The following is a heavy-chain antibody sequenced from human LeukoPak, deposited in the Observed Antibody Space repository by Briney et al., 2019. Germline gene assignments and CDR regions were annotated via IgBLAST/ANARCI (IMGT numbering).Heavy chain of an antibody. J-gene: IGHJ4*02. CDR1: GHTFTGYY. Sequence: GASVKVSCKASGHTFTGYYMHWVRQAPGQGLEWMGWINPNSGGTNYAQKFQGRVTMTRDTSISTAYMELSRLRSDDTAVYYCAREFGYHDYGDYWGQGTLVTVSS. V-gene: IGHV1-2*02. D-gene: IGHD2-15*01. CDR3: AREFGYHDYGDY. CDR2: INPNSGGT.